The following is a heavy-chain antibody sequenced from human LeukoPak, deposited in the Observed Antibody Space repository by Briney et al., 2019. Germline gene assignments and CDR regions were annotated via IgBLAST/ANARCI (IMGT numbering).Heavy chain of an antibody. CDR2: IYYSGST. J-gene: IGHJ2*01. Sequence: SSETLSLTCTVSGVSISSYYWSWIRQPPGKGLEWIGYIYYSGSTNYNPSLKSRVTISVDTSKNQFSLKLSSVTAADTAVYYCARLSSSWYQDWYSDLWGRGTLVTVSS. CDR1: GVSISSYY. D-gene: IGHD6-13*01. V-gene: IGHV4-59*08. CDR3: ARLSSSWYQDWYSDL.